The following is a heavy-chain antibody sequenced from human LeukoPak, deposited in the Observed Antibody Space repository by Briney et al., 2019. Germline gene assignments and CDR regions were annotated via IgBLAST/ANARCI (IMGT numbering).Heavy chain of an antibody. D-gene: IGHD6-13*01. J-gene: IGHJ3*02. V-gene: IGHV3-30*18. CDR2: ISYDGSNK. CDR3: AKGGVAAAGPEGPNAFDI. CDR1: GFTVSSNY. Sequence: GGSLRLSCAASGFTVSSNYMSWVRQAPGKGLEWVAVISYDGSNKYYADSVKGRFTISKDNSKNTLYLQMNSLRAEDTAVYYCAKGGVAAAGPEGPNAFDIWGQGTMVTVSS.